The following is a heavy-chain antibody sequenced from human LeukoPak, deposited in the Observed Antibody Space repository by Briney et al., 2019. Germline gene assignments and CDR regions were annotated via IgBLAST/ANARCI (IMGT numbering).Heavy chain of an antibody. D-gene: IGHD2-2*01. J-gene: IGHJ5*02. V-gene: IGHV6-1*01. CDR2: TYYRSKWYN. Sequence: SQTLSLTCAISGDSVSSNSAAWNWIRQSPSRGLEWLGRTYYRSKWYNDYAVSVKSRITINPDTSKNQFSLQLNSVTPEDTAVYYCALGYCSSTSCYWFDTWGQGNLVTVSS. CDR3: ALGYCSSTSCYWFDT. CDR1: GDSVSSNSAA.